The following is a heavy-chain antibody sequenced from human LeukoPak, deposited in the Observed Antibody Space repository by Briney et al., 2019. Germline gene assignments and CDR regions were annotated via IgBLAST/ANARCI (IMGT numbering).Heavy chain of an antibody. J-gene: IGHJ4*02. CDR2: IYYSGST. Sequence: PSETLSLTCTVSSGSISSYYWSWIRQPPGKGLEWIGYIYYSGSTNYNPSLKSRVTISVDTSKNQFSLKLSSVTAADTAVYYCARVRSYPLNFDYWGQGTLVTVSS. CDR3: ARVRSYPLNFDY. CDR1: SGSISSYY. V-gene: IGHV4-59*01. D-gene: IGHD1-26*01.